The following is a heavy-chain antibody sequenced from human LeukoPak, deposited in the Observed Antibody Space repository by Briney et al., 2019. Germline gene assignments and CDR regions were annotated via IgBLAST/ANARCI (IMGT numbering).Heavy chain of an antibody. Sequence: SETLSLTCDVYGGSFSGYYWSWIRQPPGKGLEWIGEINHSGSTNYNPSPKSRVTISVDTSKNQFSLKLSSVTAADTAVYYCARVEDSGYDWGYFDYWGQGTLVTVSS. V-gene: IGHV4-34*01. CDR2: INHSGST. D-gene: IGHD5-12*01. CDR3: ARVEDSGYDWGYFDY. J-gene: IGHJ4*02. CDR1: GGSFSGYY.